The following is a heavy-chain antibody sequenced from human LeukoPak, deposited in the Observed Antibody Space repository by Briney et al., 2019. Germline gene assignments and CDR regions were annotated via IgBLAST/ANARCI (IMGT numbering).Heavy chain of an antibody. CDR2: ISAYNGNT. Sequence: ASVKVSCKASGYTFTSYGISWVRQAPGQGLEWMGWISAYNGNTNYAQKVQGRVTMTTDTSTSTAYMELRSLRSDDTAVYYCAREETHHVYYGMDVWGQGTMVTVSS. V-gene: IGHV1-18*01. CDR1: GYTFTSYG. D-gene: IGHD1-14*01. J-gene: IGHJ6*02. CDR3: AREETHHVYYGMDV.